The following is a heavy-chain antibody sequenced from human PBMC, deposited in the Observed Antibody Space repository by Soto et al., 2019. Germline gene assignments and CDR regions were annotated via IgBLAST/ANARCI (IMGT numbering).Heavy chain of an antibody. CDR1: GYTFTSYA. J-gene: IGHJ4*02. V-gene: IGHV1-3*01. CDR3: ARDILFDY. D-gene: IGHD2-15*01. Sequence: GAPVKVSLKAFGYTFTSYALHWVRQAPGQRLEWLGWINAGNGNTKYSQKFQGRVTITRDTSASTAYMELSSLRSEDAAVYYCARDILFDYWGQGTLVTVSS. CDR2: INAGNGNT.